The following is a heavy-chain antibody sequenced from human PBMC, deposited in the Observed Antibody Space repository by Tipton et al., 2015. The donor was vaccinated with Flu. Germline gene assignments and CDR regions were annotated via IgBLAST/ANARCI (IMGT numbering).Heavy chain of an antibody. V-gene: IGHV4-59*01. J-gene: IGHJ6*02. Sequence: TLSLTCTVSGGSISSYYWSWIRQPPGKGLEWIGHIYYSGSTNYNPSLKSRVTISVDTSKNQFSLKLSSVTAADTAVYYCARDYTVAGTGNYDYGMDVWGQGTPVTVSS. CDR1: GGSISSYY. D-gene: IGHD6-19*01. CDR3: ARDYTVAGTGNYDYGMDV. CDR2: IYYSGST.